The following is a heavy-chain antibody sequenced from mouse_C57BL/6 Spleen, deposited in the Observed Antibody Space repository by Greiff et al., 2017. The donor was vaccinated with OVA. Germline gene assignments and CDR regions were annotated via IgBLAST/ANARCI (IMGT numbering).Heavy chain of an antibody. Sequence: QVQLQQPGAELVKPGASVKMSCKASGYTFTSYWLTWVKQRPGQGLEWIGDIYPGSGSTNYNEKFKSKATLTVDTSSSTAYMQLSSLTSEDAAVYYCARTVVPFDYWGQGTTLTVSS. D-gene: IGHD1-1*01. CDR1: GYTFTSYW. CDR2: IYPGSGST. J-gene: IGHJ2*01. CDR3: ARTVVPFDY. V-gene: IGHV1-55*01.